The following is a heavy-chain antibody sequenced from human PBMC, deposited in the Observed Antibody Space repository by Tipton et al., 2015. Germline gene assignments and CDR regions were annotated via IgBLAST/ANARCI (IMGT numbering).Heavy chain of an antibody. D-gene: IGHD2-21*02. CDR3: ARQRDDYFAL. CDR1: GYTFTNYW. V-gene: IGHV5-51*01. J-gene: IGHJ4*02. Sequence: QLVQSGAEMKKPGESLKISCRASGYTFTNYWIGWVRQMPGKGLEWMGIIYPGDSDARVSPSFQGQVTISADKSISTAYLQWSSLRASDSAMFYCARQRDDYFALWGQGALVTVSA. CDR2: IYPGDSDA.